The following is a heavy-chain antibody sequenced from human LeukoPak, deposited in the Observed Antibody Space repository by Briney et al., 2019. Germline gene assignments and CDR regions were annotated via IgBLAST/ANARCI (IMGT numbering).Heavy chain of an antibody. V-gene: IGHV3-23*01. CDR3: AKLDGYNPATIDY. CDR1: GFTVSSNY. D-gene: IGHD5-12*01. J-gene: IGHJ4*02. Sequence: PGGSLRLSCAASGFTVSSNYMSWVRQAPGKGLEWVSAISGSGGSTYYADSVKGRFTISRDNSKNTLYLQMNSLRAEDTAVYYCAKLDGYNPATIDYWGQGTLVTVSS. CDR2: ISGSGGST.